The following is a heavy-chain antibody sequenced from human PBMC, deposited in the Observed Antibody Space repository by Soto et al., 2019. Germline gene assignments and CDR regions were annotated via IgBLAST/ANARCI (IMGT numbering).Heavy chain of an antibody. J-gene: IGHJ6*02. V-gene: IGHV1-2*02. Sequence: ASVKVSCKASGYTFTGYYVHWVREAPGQGLEWMGWINPETGGTSYAQKFQGRVTLSRDTSINTAYLELSSLRFDDAAVYFCARERFQVISDGMDVWGQGTTVTVSS. CDR2: INPETGGT. D-gene: IGHD2-21*01. CDR1: GYTFTGYY. CDR3: ARERFQVISDGMDV.